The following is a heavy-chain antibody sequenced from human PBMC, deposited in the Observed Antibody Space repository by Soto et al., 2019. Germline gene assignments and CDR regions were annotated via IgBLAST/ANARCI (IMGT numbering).Heavy chain of an antibody. CDR1: GGSISSYY. Sequence: SETLSLTCTVSGGSISSYYWSWIRQPPGKGLEWIGYIYYSGSTNYNPSLKSRVTISVDTSKNQLSLKLSSVTAADTAVYYCATTTVTPYNWFDPWGQGTLVTVSS. D-gene: IGHD4-17*01. J-gene: IGHJ5*02. CDR3: ATTTVTPYNWFDP. CDR2: IYYSGST. V-gene: IGHV4-59*08.